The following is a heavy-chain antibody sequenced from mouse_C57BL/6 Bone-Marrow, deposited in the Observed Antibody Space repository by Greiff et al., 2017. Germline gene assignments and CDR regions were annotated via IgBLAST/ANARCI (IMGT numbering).Heavy chain of an antibody. CDR1: GYTFTSYW. CDR2: IGPSASYT. CDR3: ARRQGQGY. J-gene: IGHJ2*01. Sequence: QVQLLQPGAGLVKPGTSVKLSCKASGYTFTSYWMHWVNQRPGQGLEWIAVIGPSASYTNYNKTFKGKGTLTVDTSSSTAYMQLSSLTSEDSSVYYCARRQGQGYWGQGTTVTVSS. D-gene: IGHD3-3*01. V-gene: IGHV1-59*01.